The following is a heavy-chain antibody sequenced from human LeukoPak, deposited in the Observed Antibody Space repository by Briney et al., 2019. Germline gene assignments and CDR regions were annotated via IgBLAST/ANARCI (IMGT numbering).Heavy chain of an antibody. CDR2: INPNSGGT. Sequence: ASVKVSRKASGYTFTGYYMHWVRQAPGQGLEWMGWINPNSGGTNYAQKFQGRVTMTRDTSIGTAYMELSRLRSDDTAVYYCARDLEYSSGWAKDYWGQGTLVTVSS. V-gene: IGHV1-2*02. CDR1: GYTFTGYY. J-gene: IGHJ4*02. D-gene: IGHD6-19*01. CDR3: ARDLEYSSGWAKDY.